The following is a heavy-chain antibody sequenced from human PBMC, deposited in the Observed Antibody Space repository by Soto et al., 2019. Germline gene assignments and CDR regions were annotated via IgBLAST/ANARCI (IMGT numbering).Heavy chain of an antibody. V-gene: IGHV4-30-2*01. D-gene: IGHD1-1*01. J-gene: IGHJ4*02. Sequence: SETLSLTCAVSGGSISSGGYSWSWIRQPPGKGLEWIGYIYHSGSTYYNPSLKSRVTISVDRSKNQFSLKLSSVTAADTAVYYCARGGYRKRFDYWGQGTLVTVSS. CDR3: ARGGYRKRFDY. CDR2: IYHSGST. CDR1: GGSISSGGYS.